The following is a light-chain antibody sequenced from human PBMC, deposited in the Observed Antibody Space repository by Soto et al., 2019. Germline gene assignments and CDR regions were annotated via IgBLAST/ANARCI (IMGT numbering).Light chain of an antibody. V-gene: IGLV2-8*01. CDR1: SSDVGGYNF. J-gene: IGLJ1*01. Sequence: QSVLTQPPSASGSPGQSVTISCTGTSSDVGGYNFVSWYLQPPDKAPKLLVYEVSKRPSGVPDRFSGSKSGNTASLTVSGLQAEDEADYYCSSYAGSNNYVFGTGTKVTVL. CDR2: EVS. CDR3: SSYAGSNNYV.